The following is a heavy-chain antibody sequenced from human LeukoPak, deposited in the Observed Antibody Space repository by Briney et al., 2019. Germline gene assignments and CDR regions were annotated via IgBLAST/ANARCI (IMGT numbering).Heavy chain of an antibody. J-gene: IGHJ4*02. CDR2: IRASGGTA. Sequence: GGSLRLSCAASGFTFSSYAMSWVRQAPGKGLEWVSAIRASGGTAYYADSVKGRFTISGDNSKNSLYLQMNSLRAEDTAVYYCARAITNYGYIFDYWGQGTLVTVSS. CDR3: ARAITNYGYIFDY. CDR1: GFTFSSYA. D-gene: IGHD5-18*01. V-gene: IGHV3-23*01.